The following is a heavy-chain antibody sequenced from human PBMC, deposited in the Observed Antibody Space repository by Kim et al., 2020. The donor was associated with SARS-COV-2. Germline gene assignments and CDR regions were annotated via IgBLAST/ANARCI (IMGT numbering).Heavy chain of an antibody. CDR1: GDSVSSNSAA. Sequence: SQTLSLTCAISGDSVSSNSAAWNWIRQSPSRGLEWLGRTYYRSKWYNDYAVSVKSRITINPDTSKNQFSLQLNSVTPEDTAVYYCARVRYYYGSGSEIDNNWFDPWGQGTLVTVSS. D-gene: IGHD3-10*01. CDR2: TYYRSKWYN. CDR3: ARVRYYYGSGSEIDNNWFDP. V-gene: IGHV6-1*01. J-gene: IGHJ5*02.